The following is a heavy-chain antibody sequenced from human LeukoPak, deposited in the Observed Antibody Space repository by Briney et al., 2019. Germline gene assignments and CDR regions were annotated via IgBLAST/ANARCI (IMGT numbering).Heavy chain of an antibody. V-gene: IGHV4-38-2*02. CDR3: ARVGATCYYDRTTDY. CDR1: GYSISSGYY. D-gene: IGHD3-22*01. J-gene: IGHJ4*02. Sequence: PSETLSLTCTVSGYSISSGYYWGWIRQPPGKGLEWIGSIYHSGSTYYNPSLKSRVTISVDTSKNQFSLKLSSVTAADTAVYYCARVGATCYYDRTTDYWGQGTLVTVSS. CDR2: IYHSGST.